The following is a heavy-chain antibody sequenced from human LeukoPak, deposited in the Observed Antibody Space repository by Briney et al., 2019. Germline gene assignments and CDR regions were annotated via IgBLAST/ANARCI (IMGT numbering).Heavy chain of an antibody. V-gene: IGHV3-7*01. D-gene: IGHD3-22*01. J-gene: IGHJ6*03. Sequence: GGSLRLSCAASGFTFSSYAMHWVRQAPGKGLEWVANIKQDGSEKYYVDSVKGRFTISRDNAKNSLYLQMNSLRAEDTAVYYCARDELGEDDSSGYWYYYYMDVWGKGTTVTVSS. CDR2: IKQDGSEK. CDR3: ARDELGEDDSSGYWYYYYMDV. CDR1: GFTFSSYA.